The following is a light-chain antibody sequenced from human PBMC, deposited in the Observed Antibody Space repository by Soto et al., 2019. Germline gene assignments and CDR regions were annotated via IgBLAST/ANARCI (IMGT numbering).Light chain of an antibody. Sequence: EIVLTQSPATLSLSPGERATLSCRASQSVSSYLAWYQQRPGQAPRLLIFDTSDRATDIPARFSGSRSGTGFTLTINSLDPEDFALYYCQQRSAWPITFGGGTKVDIK. CDR3: QQRSAWPIT. J-gene: IGKJ4*01. CDR2: DTS. V-gene: IGKV3-11*01. CDR1: QSVSSY.